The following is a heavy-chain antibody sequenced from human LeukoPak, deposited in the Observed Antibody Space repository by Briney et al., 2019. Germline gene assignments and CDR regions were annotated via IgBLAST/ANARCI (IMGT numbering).Heavy chain of an antibody. CDR3: ARGCGSYLSAFDI. CDR1: GFTFSSYE. CDR2: ISSSGSTI. V-gene: IGHV3-48*03. Sequence: GGSLRLSCAASGFTFSSYEMNWVRQAPGKGLEWVSYISSSGSTIYYADSVKGRFTISSDNAKNSLYMQMNSLSAEDTAVYYCARGCGSYLSAFDIWGQGTMVTVSS. J-gene: IGHJ3*02. D-gene: IGHD1-26*01.